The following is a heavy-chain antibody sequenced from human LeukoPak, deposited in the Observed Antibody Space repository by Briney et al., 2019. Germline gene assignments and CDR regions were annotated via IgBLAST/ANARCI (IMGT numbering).Heavy chain of an antibody. V-gene: IGHV4-39*01. Sequence: SETLSLTCTVSGASISTSSYYWGWIRQSPGEGPEWIGIVYYSGTAYYNPSLQSRVTISVDTSKNQFSLRLTSVNAADTAIYYCVTQYSSAPYYIDYWGQGILVTVSS. CDR1: GASISTSSYY. CDR3: VTQYSSAPYYIDY. J-gene: IGHJ4*02. CDR2: VYYSGTA. D-gene: IGHD6-19*01.